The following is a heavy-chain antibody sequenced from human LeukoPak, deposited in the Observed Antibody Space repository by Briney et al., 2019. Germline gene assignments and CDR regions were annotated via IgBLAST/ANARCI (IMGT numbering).Heavy chain of an antibody. V-gene: IGHV4-39*07. CDR3: ARDNGIAARPELGRFDP. Sequence: SETLSLTCTVSGGSISSSSYYWGWIRQPPGKGLEWIGSIYYSGSTYYNPSLKSRVTISVDTSKNQFSLKLSSVTAADTAVYYCARDNGIAARPELGRFDPWGQGTLVTVSS. J-gene: IGHJ5*02. CDR2: IYYSGST. CDR1: GGSISSSSYY. D-gene: IGHD6-6*01.